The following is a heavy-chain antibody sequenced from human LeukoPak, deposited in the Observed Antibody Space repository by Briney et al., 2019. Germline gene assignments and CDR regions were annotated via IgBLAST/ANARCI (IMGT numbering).Heavy chain of an antibody. Sequence: GGSLRLSCAASGFTFSSYSMSWVRQAPGKGLEWVSYISSSSSTIYYADSVKGRFTISGDNAKNSLYLQMNSLRAEDTAVYYCARDLGRSGFDAFDIWDQGTMVTVSS. J-gene: IGHJ3*02. V-gene: IGHV3-48*01. CDR3: ARDLGRSGFDAFDI. D-gene: IGHD3-10*01. CDR2: ISSSSSTI. CDR1: GFTFSSYS.